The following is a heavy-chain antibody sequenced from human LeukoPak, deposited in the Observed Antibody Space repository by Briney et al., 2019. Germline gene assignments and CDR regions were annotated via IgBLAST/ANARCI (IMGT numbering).Heavy chain of an antibody. Sequence: ASVKVSCKASGYTFTSYAMHWVRQAPGQRLEWMGWINAGNGNTKYSQKFQGRVTITRDTSASTAYMELSSLRSEDTAVYYCARPIAVAGTRYFDYWGQGTLVTVSS. V-gene: IGHV1-3*01. CDR2: INAGNGNT. D-gene: IGHD6-19*01. J-gene: IGHJ4*02. CDR1: GYTFTSYA. CDR3: ARPIAVAGTRYFDY.